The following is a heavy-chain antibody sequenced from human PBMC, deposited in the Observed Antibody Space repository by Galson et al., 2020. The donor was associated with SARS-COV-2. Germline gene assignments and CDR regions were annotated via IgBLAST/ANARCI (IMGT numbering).Heavy chain of an antibody. D-gene: IGHD2-2*01. V-gene: IGHV3-33*06. CDR1: GFTFSSYG. CDR2: IWYDGSNK. J-gene: IGHJ2*01. CDR3: AKDFGVPAAIFDWYFDL. Sequence: QLGESLKISCAASGFTFSSYGMHWVRQAPGKGLEWVAVIWYDGSNKYYADSVKCRFTISRDNSKNTLYLQMNSLRAEDTAVYYCAKDFGVPAAIFDWYFDLWGRGTLVTVSS.